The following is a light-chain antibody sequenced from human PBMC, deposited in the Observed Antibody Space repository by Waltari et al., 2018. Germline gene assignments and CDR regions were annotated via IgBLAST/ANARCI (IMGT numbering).Light chain of an antibody. Sequence: EIVLTQPPATLSLSPGETATLSCRASQSVRTYLAWYQQKPGQAPRLLIYDASNRATGIPDRFRGSGSGTDFTLTISSLEPEDFALYYCQQRSNWTPHTFGQGARLEIK. J-gene: IGKJ2*01. CDR2: DAS. CDR3: QQRSNWTPHT. CDR1: QSVRTY. V-gene: IGKV3-11*01.